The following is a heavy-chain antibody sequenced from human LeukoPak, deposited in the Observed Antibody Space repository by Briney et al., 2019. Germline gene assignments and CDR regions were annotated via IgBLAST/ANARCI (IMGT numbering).Heavy chain of an antibody. V-gene: IGHV4-4*07. CDR1: GGSISGYY. CDR2: IYTSGST. Sequence: SETLSLTCTVSGGSISGYYWSWIRQPAGKGLEWIGRIYTSGSTHYNPSLKSRVTMSVDTSKNQFSLKLSSVTAADTAVYYCARTNFGVVYYYYYYMDVWGKGTTVTVSS. D-gene: IGHD3-3*01. CDR3: ARTNFGVVYYYYYYMDV. J-gene: IGHJ6*03.